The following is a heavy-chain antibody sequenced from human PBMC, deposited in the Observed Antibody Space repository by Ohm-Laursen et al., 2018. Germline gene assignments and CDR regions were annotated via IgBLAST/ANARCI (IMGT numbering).Heavy chain of an antibody. Sequence: SLRLSCAASGFTFSDYYMSWVRQAPGKGLEWVSYTSSSGSTIYYADSVRGRFTISRDNAKNSLYLQMNSLRAEDTAVHYCARVSKQWELLLDGFDIWGQGTMVTVSS. D-gene: IGHD1-26*01. V-gene: IGHV3-11*01. J-gene: IGHJ3*02. CDR2: TSSSGSTI. CDR1: GFTFSDYY. CDR3: ARVSKQWELLLDGFDI.